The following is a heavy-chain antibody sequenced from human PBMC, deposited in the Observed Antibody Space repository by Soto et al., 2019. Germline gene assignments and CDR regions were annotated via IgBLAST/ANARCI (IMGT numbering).Heavy chain of an antibody. CDR2: TAYTGNT. Sequence: SETLSLTCVVSGGSITSYHWSWIRQFPGKGLEWIAYTAYTGNTNYNPSLKSRVSISQDRSKNQFSLELTSVTAADTAVYYCARGDYQYSIDYWGQGTLVTVSS. V-gene: IGHV4-59*12. D-gene: IGHD2-2*01. CDR3: ARGDYQYSIDY. J-gene: IGHJ4*02. CDR1: GGSITSYH.